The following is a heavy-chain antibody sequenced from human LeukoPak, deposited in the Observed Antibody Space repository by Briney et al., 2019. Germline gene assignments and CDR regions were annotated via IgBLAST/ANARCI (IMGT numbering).Heavy chain of an antibody. J-gene: IGHJ3*02. CDR2: INPNSGGT. V-gene: IGHV1-2*02. CDR3: ARDLRGKHFYAFDI. Sequence: WASVKVSCKASGYTFTGYYMHWVRQAPGQGLEWMGWINPNSGGTNYAQRFQGRVTMHRDTSISTAYMELSRLRSDDTAVYYCARDLRGKHFYAFDIWGQGTMVTDSS. CDR1: GYTFTGYY. D-gene: IGHD3-3*01.